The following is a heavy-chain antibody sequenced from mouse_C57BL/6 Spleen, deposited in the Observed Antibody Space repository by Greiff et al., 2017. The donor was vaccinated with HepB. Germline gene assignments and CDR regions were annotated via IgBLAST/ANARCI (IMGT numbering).Heavy chain of an antibody. D-gene: IGHD2-5*01. CDR1: GYAFTNYL. CDR3: ARGDSNYSY. Sequence: VQLQQSGAELVRPGTSVKVSCKASGYAFTNYLIEWVKQRPGQGLEWIGVINPGSGSTNYNEKFKGKATLTADKASSTAYRQLSSLTSEDSAVYFCARGDSNYSYWGQGTTLTVSS. J-gene: IGHJ2*01. V-gene: IGHV1-54*01. CDR2: INPGSGST.